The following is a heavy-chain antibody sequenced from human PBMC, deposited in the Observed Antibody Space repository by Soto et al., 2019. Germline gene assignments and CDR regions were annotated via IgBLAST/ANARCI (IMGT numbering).Heavy chain of an antibody. D-gene: IGHD4-17*01. V-gene: IGHV3-33*01. CDR3: ARDPTDYGDYYFDY. CDR1: GFTFSSYG. CDR2: IWYDGSNK. Sequence: QVQLVESGGGVVQPGRSLRLSCAASGFTFSSYGMHWVRQAPGKGLEWVAVIWYDGSNKYYADSVKGRFTISRDNSKNTLYLQMNSLRAEDTAVYYCARDPTDYGDYYFDYWGQGTLVTVSS. J-gene: IGHJ4*02.